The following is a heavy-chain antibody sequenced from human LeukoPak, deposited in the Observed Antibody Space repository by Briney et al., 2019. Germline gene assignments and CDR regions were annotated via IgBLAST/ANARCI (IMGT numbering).Heavy chain of an antibody. CDR2: ISDAGNYI. Sequence: PGGSLRLSCAASGFIFSSYSMTWVRQAPGKGLEWVSSISDAGNYIYYPDSLRGRFTISRDNAKNSLYLQMNSLRAEDTAVYFCARGVAAAATLSPGDYWGQGTLVTVSS. D-gene: IGHD6-13*01. CDR3: ARGVAAAATLSPGDY. V-gene: IGHV3-21*01. J-gene: IGHJ4*02. CDR1: GFIFSSYS.